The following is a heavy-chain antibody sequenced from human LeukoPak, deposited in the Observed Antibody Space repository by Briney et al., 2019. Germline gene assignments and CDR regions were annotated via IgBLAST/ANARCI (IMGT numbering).Heavy chain of an antibody. Sequence: PGGSLRLSCAASGFTFSSYWMSWVRQAPGKGLEWVANIEQDGSEKYYVDSVKGRFTISRDNAKNSLYLQMNSLRAEDTGVYYCARLSTAVVDNDNWGQGTLVTVSS. CDR3: ARLSTAVVDNDN. V-gene: IGHV3-7*01. CDR1: GFTFSSYW. CDR2: IEQDGSEK. D-gene: IGHD6-19*01. J-gene: IGHJ4*02.